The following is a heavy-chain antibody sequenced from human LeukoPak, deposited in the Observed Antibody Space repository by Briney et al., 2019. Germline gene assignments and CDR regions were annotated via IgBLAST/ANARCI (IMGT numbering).Heavy chain of an antibody. D-gene: IGHD3-22*01. CDR3: ASSFDRDSSGYDRPPGY. CDR2: IYTADVTCCADGTT. J-gene: IGHJ4*02. CDR1: GFTVSSNY. V-gene: IGHV3-53*05. Sequence: GGSLRLSCSASGFTVSSNYMNWVRQAPGKGLEWVSVIYTADVTCCADGTTFYADSVKGRFTIFRDSSKNTMYLQMNSLRGDDAAVYYCASSFDRDSSGYDRPPGYWGQGTVVTVSS.